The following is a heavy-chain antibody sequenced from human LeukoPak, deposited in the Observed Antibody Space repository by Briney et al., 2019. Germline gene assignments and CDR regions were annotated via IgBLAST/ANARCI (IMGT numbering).Heavy chain of an antibody. Sequence: SVKVSCKASGGTFSSYAISWVRQAPGQGLEWMGRIIPIFGTANYAQKFQGRVTITTDESTSTAYMELSSLRSEDTAVYYCAVTGLYNYYYYYYMDVWGKGTTVTVSS. V-gene: IGHV1-69*05. CDR1: GGTFSSYA. J-gene: IGHJ6*03. CDR2: IIPIFGTA. D-gene: IGHD7-27*01. CDR3: AVTGLYNYYYYYYMDV.